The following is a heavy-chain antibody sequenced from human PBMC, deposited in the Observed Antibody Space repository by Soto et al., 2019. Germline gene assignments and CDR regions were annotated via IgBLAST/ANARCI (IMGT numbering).Heavy chain of an antibody. CDR3: ARDSVAAAGIYYFDY. Sequence: GSLRLSCAASGFTFSSYAMHWVRQAPGKGLEWVAVISYDGSNKYYADSVKGRFTISRDNSKNTLYLQMNSLRAEDTAVYYCARDSVAAAGIYYFDYWGQGTLVTVSS. J-gene: IGHJ4*02. D-gene: IGHD6-13*01. CDR2: ISYDGSNK. V-gene: IGHV3-30-3*01. CDR1: GFTFSSYA.